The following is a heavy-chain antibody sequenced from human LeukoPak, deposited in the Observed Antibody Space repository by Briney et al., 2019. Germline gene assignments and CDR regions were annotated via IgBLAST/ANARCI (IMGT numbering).Heavy chain of an antibody. CDR1: GFTLSTYW. CDR3: ARRKRRLTMIVVNRGGAFDT. D-gene: IGHD3-22*01. J-gene: IGHJ3*02. CDR2: IKQDGSRK. Sequence: GGSLRLSCASSGFTLSTYWMSWVRQAPGKVVEWVANIKQDGSRKYDVDAVKGRFTISRDNAKNSLDLQMNSLRSEDTAVYYCARRKRRLTMIVVNRGGAFDTCGQGTMVTVSS. V-gene: IGHV3-7*01.